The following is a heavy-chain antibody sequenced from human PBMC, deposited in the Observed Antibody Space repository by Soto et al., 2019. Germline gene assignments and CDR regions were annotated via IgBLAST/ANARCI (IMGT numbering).Heavy chain of an antibody. CDR2: ISAYNGNT. CDR1: GYTFTSYG. J-gene: IGHJ4*02. Sequence: ASVKVSCKASGYTFTSYGISWVRQAPGQGLEWMGWISAYNGNTNYAQKLQGRVTMTTDTSTSTAYMELRSLRSDDTAVYYCARVSPWYDSSGYDYWGQGTLVTVSS. D-gene: IGHD3-22*01. CDR3: ARVSPWYDSSGYDY. V-gene: IGHV1-18*01.